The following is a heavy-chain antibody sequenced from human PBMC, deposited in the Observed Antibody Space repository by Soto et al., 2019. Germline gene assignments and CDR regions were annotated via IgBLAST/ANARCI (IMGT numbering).Heavy chain of an antibody. CDR1: GGSTSDYY. Sequence: PSETLSLTCTVSGGSTSDYYWSWVRQPPGKGLEWIGHVYYSGSRHYNPSLESRVTISVDTSNNQFSLELTSVTAADTAVYYCASAGDTFAENYFAYWGQGALVTVSS. CDR2: VYYSGSR. J-gene: IGHJ4*02. V-gene: IGHV4-59*01. CDR3: ASAGDTFAENYFAY.